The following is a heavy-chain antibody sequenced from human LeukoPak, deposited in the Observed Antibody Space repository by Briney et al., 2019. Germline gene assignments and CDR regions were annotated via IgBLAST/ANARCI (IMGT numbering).Heavy chain of an antibody. CDR2: ISYDGSNK. CDR3: VRDSTTFRFGF. Sequence: GGSLRLSCAASGFTFSSYGMHWVRQAPGKGLEWVAVISYDGSNKYYADSVKGRFTISRDNSKNTLYLQMNSLRDDDTAVYYCVRDSTTFRFGFWGQGTLVTVSS. V-gene: IGHV3-30*03. CDR1: GFTFSSYG. D-gene: IGHD4-11*01. J-gene: IGHJ4*02.